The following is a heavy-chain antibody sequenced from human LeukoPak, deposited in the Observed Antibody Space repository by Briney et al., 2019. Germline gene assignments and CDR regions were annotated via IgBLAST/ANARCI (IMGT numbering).Heavy chain of an antibody. V-gene: IGHV1-69*05. CDR2: IIPIFGTA. J-gene: IGHJ6*03. CDR1: GGTFSSYA. D-gene: IGHD3-10*01. CDR3: ARGRARTSGVYYYYYYMDV. Sequence: ASVKVSCKASGGTFSSYAISWVRQAPGQGLEWMGGIIPIFGTANYAQKFQGRVTITTDESTSTAYMELSSLRSEDTAVYYCARGRARTSGVYYYYYYMDVWGKGTTVTVSS.